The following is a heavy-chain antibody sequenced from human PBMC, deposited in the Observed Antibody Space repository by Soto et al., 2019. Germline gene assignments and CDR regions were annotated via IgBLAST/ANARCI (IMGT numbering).Heavy chain of an antibody. CDR2: ISYDGSNK. J-gene: IGHJ4*02. Sequence: QVQLVESGGGVVQPGRSLRLSCAASGFTFSSYGMHWVRQAPGKGLEWVAVISYDGSNKYYADSVKGRFTISRDNSKNTLYLQMNSLRAEDTAVYYCAKDQEMATVLRGTDYFDYWGQGTLVTVSS. D-gene: IGHD4-4*01. V-gene: IGHV3-30*18. CDR3: AKDQEMATVLRGTDYFDY. CDR1: GFTFSSYG.